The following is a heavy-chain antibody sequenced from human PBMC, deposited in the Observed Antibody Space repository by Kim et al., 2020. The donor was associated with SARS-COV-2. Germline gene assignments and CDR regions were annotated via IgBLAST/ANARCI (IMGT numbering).Heavy chain of an antibody. CDR2: IKNDGSET. J-gene: IGHJ6*02. V-gene: IGHV3-7*03. Sequence: GGSLRLSCVASGFTFNDYWMNWVRQAPGKGLEWMANIKNDGSETYHVDSVKGRFIISRDNVKNSLYLQMNSLRSEDTAVYYCARDRAVGRSWPTYYYGMDVWGQGTAVTVS. CDR1: GFTFNDYW. D-gene: IGHD6-13*01. CDR3: ARDRAVGRSWPTYYYGMDV.